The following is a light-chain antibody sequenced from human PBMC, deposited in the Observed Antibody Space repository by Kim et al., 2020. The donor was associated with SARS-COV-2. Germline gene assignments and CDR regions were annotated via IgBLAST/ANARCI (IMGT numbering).Light chain of an antibody. Sequence: QSALTQPASVSGSPGQSITISCTGTSSDVGGYNHVSWYQQYPGKAPKLMIYYVSKWPSGVSNRFSGSKSGNTASLTISGLQAEDEADYYCSSYRSSSTWVFGGGTQLTVL. CDR1: SSDVGGYNH. V-gene: IGLV2-14*01. CDR2: YVS. CDR3: SSYRSSSTWV. J-gene: IGLJ3*02.